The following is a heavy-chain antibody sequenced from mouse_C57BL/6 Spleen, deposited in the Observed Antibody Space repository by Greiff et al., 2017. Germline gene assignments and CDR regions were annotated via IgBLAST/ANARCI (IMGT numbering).Heavy chain of an antibody. D-gene: IGHD1-2*01. CDR2: IYPGGGYT. J-gene: IGHJ1*03. V-gene: IGHV1-63*01. Sequence: QVQLQQSGAELVRPGTSVKMSCKASGYTFTNYWLGWAKQSPGHGLEWIGDIYPGGGYTNYNEKFKGKATLTADKSSSTAYMQCSSLTDEDAAIYCCTRADYGHGYFDVWGTGTTVTVSS. CDR1: GYTFTNYW. CDR3: TRADYGHGYFDV.